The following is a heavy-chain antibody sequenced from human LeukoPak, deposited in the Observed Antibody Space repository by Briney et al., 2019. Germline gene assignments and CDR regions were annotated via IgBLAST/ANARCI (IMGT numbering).Heavy chain of an antibody. CDR2: IWYDGSNK. V-gene: IGHV3-30*19. J-gene: IGHJ4*01. D-gene: IGHD4-23*01. CDR3: VRQGGGDNCR. Sequence: PGRSLRLSCVVSGLTFSTYGMHWVRQAPGKGLEWVALIWYDGSNKYYADSVKGRFTVTRDESKNMMFLQMNTLRPDDTAMYYCVRQGGGDNCRWGQGALVTVSS. CDR1: GLTFSTYG.